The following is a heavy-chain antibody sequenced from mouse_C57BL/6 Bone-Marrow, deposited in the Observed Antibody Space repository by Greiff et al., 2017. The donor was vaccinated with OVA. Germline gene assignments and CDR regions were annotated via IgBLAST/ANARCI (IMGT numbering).Heavy chain of an antibody. CDR1: GYTFTSYW. D-gene: IGHD1-1*01. J-gene: IGHJ4*01. CDR2: IYPGSGST. V-gene: IGHV1-55*01. Sequence: QVQLQQSGAELVKPGASVKMSCKASGYTFTSYWITWVKQRPGQGLEWIGDIYPGSGSTNYNEKFKSKATLTVDTSSSTAYMQLSSLTSEDSAVYYCARFAHYYGPYYYAMDYWGQGTSVTVSS. CDR3: ARFAHYYGPYYYAMDY.